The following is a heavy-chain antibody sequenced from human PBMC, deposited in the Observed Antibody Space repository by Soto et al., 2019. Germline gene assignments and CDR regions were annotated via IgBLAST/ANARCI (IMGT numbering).Heavy chain of an antibody. J-gene: IGHJ4*02. Sequence: QITLKESGPTLVKPTQTLTLTCTFSGFSLSSTRMAVGWIRQPPGKALEWLALIYWDDDKHYSPFLKSRLTTTKHTSKNQMVLTMSNMGPVDTARYYCAHIVVAGLGYYFDYWGQGTLVTVSS. V-gene: IGHV2-5*02. CDR2: IYWDDDK. CDR1: GFSLSSTRMA. CDR3: AHIVVAGLGYYFDY. D-gene: IGHD6-19*01.